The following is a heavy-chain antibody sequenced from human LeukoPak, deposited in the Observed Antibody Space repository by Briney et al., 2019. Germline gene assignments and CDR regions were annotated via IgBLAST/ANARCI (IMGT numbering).Heavy chain of an antibody. CDR3: AKDNRIAVAGTLDY. J-gene: IGHJ4*02. V-gene: IGHV3-23*01. Sequence: GGSLRLSCAASGFTFSGYAMSWVRQAPGKGLELDSAISGSGGSTYYADSVKGRFTISRDNSKNTLYLQMNSLRAEDTAVYYCAKDNRIAVAGTLDYWGQGTLVTVSS. CDR2: ISGSGGST. D-gene: IGHD6-19*01. CDR1: GFTFSGYA.